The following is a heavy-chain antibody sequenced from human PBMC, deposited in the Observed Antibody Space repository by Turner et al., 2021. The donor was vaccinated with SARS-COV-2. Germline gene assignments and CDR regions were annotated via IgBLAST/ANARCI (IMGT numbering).Heavy chain of an antibody. CDR1: GGSISSSSYY. D-gene: IGHD1-26*01. CDR3: ARHSPELRGDYFDY. Sequence: QLQLQASGPGLVKPSETLSLTCTVSGGSISSSSYYWGWISQPTGKGLEWIGYIYYSGSTYYNPSLKSRVTISVDTSKNQFSLKLSSVTAADTAVYYCARHSPELRGDYFDYWGQGTLVTVSS. V-gene: IGHV4-39*01. J-gene: IGHJ4*02. CDR2: IYYSGST.